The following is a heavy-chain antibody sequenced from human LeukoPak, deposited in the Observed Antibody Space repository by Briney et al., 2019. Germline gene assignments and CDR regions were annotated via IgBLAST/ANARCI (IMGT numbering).Heavy chain of an antibody. V-gene: IGHV1-24*01. J-gene: IGHJ6*02. D-gene: IGHD6-6*01. Sequence: ASVKVSCKASGGTFSSYAISWVRQAPGQGLEWMGGFDPEDGETIYAQKFQGRVTMTEDTSTDTAYMELSSLRSEDTAVYYCATDLAAGPYYYYGMDVWGQGTTVTVSS. CDR3: ATDLAAGPYYYYGMDV. CDR1: GGTFSSYA. CDR2: FDPEDGET.